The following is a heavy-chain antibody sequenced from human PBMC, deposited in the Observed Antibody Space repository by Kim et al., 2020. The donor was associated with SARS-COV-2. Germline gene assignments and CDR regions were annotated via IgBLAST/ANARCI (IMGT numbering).Heavy chain of an antibody. J-gene: IGHJ4*02. CDR2: IKSKTDGGTT. D-gene: IGHD6-6*01. CDR1: GFTFSNAW. Sequence: GGSLRLSCAXSGFTFSNAWMSWVRQAPGKGLEWVGRIKSKTDGGTTDYAAPVKGRFTISRDDSKNTLYLQMNSLKTEDTAVYYCTTQYSSSPGVDYWGQGTLVTVPS. CDR3: TTQYSSSPGVDY. V-gene: IGHV3-15*01.